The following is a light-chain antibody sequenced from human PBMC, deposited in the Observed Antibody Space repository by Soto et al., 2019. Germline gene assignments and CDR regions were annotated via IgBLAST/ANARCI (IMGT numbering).Light chain of an antibody. CDR1: SSNIGSNT. Sequence: QSALDQPPSGSGTPGPRGTISCSGKSSNIGSNTVNWYQQLPGTAPKLLIYSNNQRPSGVPDRFSGSKSGTSASLAISGLQSEDEADYYCAAWDDSLNGYVFGTGTKVTVL. CDR3: AAWDDSLNGYV. V-gene: IGLV1-44*01. CDR2: SNN. J-gene: IGLJ1*01.